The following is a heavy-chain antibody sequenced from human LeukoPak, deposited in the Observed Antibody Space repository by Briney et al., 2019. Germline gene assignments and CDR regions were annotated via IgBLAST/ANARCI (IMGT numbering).Heavy chain of an antibody. CDR2: IYYSGST. V-gene: IGHV4-59*01. Sequence: SETLSLTCTVSGGSISSYYWSWIRQPPGKGLEWIGYIYYSGSTNYNPPLKSRVTISVDTSKNQFSLKLSSVTAADTAVYYCARGYSSSWTPNDAFDIWGQGTMVTVSS. D-gene: IGHD6-13*01. J-gene: IGHJ3*02. CDR1: GGSISSYY. CDR3: ARGYSSSWTPNDAFDI.